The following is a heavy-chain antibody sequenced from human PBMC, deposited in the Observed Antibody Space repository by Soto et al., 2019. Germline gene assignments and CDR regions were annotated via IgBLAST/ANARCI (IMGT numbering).Heavy chain of an antibody. CDR1: GFTFSSYG. V-gene: IGHV3-30*18. CDR3: AKGLYDSSPAWYGMDV. CDR2: ISYDGSNK. Sequence: GGSLRLSCAASGFTFSSYGMHWVRQAPGKGLEWVAVISYDGSNKYYADSVKGRFTISRDNSENTLYLQMNSLRAEDTAVYYCAKGLYDSSPAWYGMDVWGQGTTVTVSS. D-gene: IGHD3-22*01. J-gene: IGHJ6*02.